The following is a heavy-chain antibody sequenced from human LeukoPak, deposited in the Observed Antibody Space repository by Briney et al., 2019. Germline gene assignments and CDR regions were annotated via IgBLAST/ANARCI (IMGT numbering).Heavy chain of an antibody. CDR1: GFTFSSYW. CDR2: IYYSGST. V-gene: IGHV4-39*01. CDR3: ARHSTTTTNPDY. Sequence: GSLRLSCAASGFTFSSYWMSWIRQPPGKGLEWIGSIYYSGSTYYNPSLKSRVTISVDTSKNQFSLKLSSVTAADTAVYYCARHSTTTTNPDYWGQGTLVTVSS. J-gene: IGHJ4*02. D-gene: IGHD4-11*01.